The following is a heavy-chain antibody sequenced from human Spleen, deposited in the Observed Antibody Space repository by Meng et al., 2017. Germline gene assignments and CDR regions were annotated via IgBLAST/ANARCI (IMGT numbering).Heavy chain of an antibody. CDR2: INHSEST. CDR3: ARGPTTMAHDFDY. V-gene: IGHV4-61*03. Sequence: GQPQESGPGLVKPSGTLSLTCTVSGGSVSSGSYYWSWLRQPPGQGLELIGEINHSESTNYTPYLESRATISVDTSQNNLSLKLSSVTAADSAVYYCARGPTTMAHDFDYWGQGTLVTVSS. J-gene: IGHJ4*02. CDR1: GGSVSSGSYY. D-gene: IGHD4-11*01.